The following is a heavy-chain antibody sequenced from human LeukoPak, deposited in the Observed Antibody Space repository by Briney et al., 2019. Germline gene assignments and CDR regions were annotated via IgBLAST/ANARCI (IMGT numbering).Heavy chain of an antibody. CDR1: GGSISSYY. D-gene: IGHD5-18*01. V-gene: IGHV4-4*07. CDR3: ARALVDTAMVTFGYYYYMDV. CDR2: IYTSGST. Sequence: SETLSLTCTVSGGSISSYYWSWIRQPAGKGLEWIGRIYTSGSTNYNPSLMSRVTMSVDTSRSQFSLKLSSVTAADTAVYYCARALVDTAMVTFGYYYYMDVWGKGTTVTVSS. J-gene: IGHJ6*03.